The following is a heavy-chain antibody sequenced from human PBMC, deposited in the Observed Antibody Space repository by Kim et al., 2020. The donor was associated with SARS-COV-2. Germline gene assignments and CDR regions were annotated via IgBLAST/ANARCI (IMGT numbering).Heavy chain of an antibody. CDR3: TTVYYFDWLLVDAFDI. J-gene: IGHJ3*02. CDR1: GFTFSNAW. Sequence: GGSLRLSCAASGFTFSNAWMSWVRQAPGKGLEWVGRIKSKTDGGTTDYAAPVKGRFTISRDDSKNTLYLQMNSLKTEDTAVYYCTTVYYFDWLLVDAFDIWGQGTMVTVSS. CDR2: IKSKTDGGTT. D-gene: IGHD3-9*01. V-gene: IGHV3-15*01.